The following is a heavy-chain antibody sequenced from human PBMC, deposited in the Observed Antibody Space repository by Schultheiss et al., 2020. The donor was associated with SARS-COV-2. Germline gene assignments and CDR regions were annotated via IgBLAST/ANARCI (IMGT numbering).Heavy chain of an antibody. CDR1: GFTFSSYE. J-gene: IGHJ6*02. Sequence: GGSLRLSCAASGFTFSSYEMNWVRQAPGKGLEWVSYISSSSSYTNYADSVKGRFTISRDNAKNSLYLQMNSLRAEDTAVYYCARTGYSSSWYSWPIYYYYGMDVWGQGTTVTVSS. CDR3: ARTGYSSSWYSWPIYYYYGMDV. D-gene: IGHD6-13*01. CDR2: ISSSSSYT. V-gene: IGHV3-21*05.